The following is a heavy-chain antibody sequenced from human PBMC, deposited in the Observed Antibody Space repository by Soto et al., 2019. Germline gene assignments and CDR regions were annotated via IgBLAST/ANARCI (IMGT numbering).Heavy chain of an antibody. CDR3: AIQASGYYHGWFAP. Sequence: SETLSLTCTVSGGSILDSTYYWAWIRQSPGKGLEWIGTIFYSGGTFYTPSLKSRVTMSVDTSNNQFSLKLSSVTAADTAVYSCAIQASGYYHGWFAPWGQGTLVTVSS. CDR2: IFYSGGT. D-gene: IGHD3-22*01. J-gene: IGHJ5*02. CDR1: GGSILDSTYY. V-gene: IGHV4-39*01.